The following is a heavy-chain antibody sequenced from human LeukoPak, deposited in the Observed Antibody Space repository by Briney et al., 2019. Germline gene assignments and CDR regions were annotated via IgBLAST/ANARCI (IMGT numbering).Heavy chain of an antibody. D-gene: IGHD4-23*01. J-gene: IGHJ4*02. V-gene: IGHV1-69*04. Sequence: SVKVSCKASGGTFSSYAISWVRQAPGQGLEWMGRIIPILGIANYAQKFQGRVTITADKSTSTAYMELSSLRSEDTAVYYCAGWGRGIGGNDFDYWGQGTLVTVSS. CDR3: AGWGRGIGGNDFDY. CDR2: IIPILGIA. CDR1: GGTFSSYA.